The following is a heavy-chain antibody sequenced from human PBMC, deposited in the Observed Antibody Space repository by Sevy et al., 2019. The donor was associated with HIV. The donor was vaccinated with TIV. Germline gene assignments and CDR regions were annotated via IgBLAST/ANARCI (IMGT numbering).Heavy chain of an antibody. CDR2: IYYSGST. J-gene: IGHJ6*03. D-gene: IGHD5-18*01. CDR3: ARGKGIQRSTYYYYYMDV. V-gene: IGHV4-59*01. Sequence: SETLSLTCTVSGGSISSYYWSWIRQPPGKGLEWIGYIYYSGSTNYNPSLKSRVTISVDTSKNQFSLKLSSVTAAETAVYYCARGKGIQRSTYYYYYMDVWGKGTTVTVSS. CDR1: GGSISSYY.